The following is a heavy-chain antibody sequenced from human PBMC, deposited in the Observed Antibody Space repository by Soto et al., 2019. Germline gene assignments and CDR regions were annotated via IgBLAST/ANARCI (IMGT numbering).Heavy chain of an antibody. V-gene: IGHV4-34*01. CDR3: ALCFGELDYYYYGMDV. Sequence: SETLSLTCAVYGGSFSGYYWSWIRQPPGKGLEWIGEINHSGSTNYNPSLKSRVTISVDTSKNQFSLKLSSVTAADTAVYYCALCFGELDYYYYGMDVWGQGTTVTVSS. D-gene: IGHD3-10*01. J-gene: IGHJ6*02. CDR1: GGSFSGYY. CDR2: INHSGST.